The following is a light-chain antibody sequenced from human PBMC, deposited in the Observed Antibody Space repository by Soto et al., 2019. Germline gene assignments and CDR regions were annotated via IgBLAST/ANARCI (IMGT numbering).Light chain of an antibody. V-gene: IGKV3D-11*01. CDR3: LQRASWRS. Sequence: MLTQSPATLSLSPGDRAILSCRASQDVSISLGWYQQKPGQAPRLLIYDASNRATGIPGRFSGSGSGTDFTLTISSLEPEDFAVYYCLQRASWRSFGQGTKLEIK. J-gene: IGKJ2*01. CDR2: DAS. CDR1: QDVSIS.